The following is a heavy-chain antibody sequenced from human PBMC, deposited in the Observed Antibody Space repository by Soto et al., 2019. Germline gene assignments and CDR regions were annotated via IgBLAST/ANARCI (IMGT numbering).Heavy chain of an antibody. CDR1: GFTFDDYA. Sequence: EVQLVESGGGLEQPGRSLRLSCAASGFTFDDYAMHWVRQAPGKGLEWVSDISWNSGTIGYADSVKSRFTISRDNAQTSLYLQLNSRRAEDTALYYCPKSIFGVLIIGAYFDSWGQGTLVTVSS. CDR2: ISWNSGTI. CDR3: PKSIFGVLIIGAYFDS. J-gene: IGHJ4*02. V-gene: IGHV3-9*01. D-gene: IGHD3-3*01.